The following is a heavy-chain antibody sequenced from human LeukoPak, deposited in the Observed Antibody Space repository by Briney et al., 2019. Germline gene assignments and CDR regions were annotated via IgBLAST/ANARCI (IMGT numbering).Heavy chain of an antibody. Sequence: ASVKVSCKASGYTFTSYYMHWVRQAPGQGLEWMGIINPSGGSTSYAQKFQGRVTMTRDTSTSTVYMELSSLRSEDTAVYYCARDRVDDSGDYYYGMDVWGQGTTVTVSS. CDR3: ARDRVDDSGDYYYGMDV. D-gene: IGHD3-3*01. CDR2: INPSGGST. CDR1: GYTFTSYY. V-gene: IGHV1-46*01. J-gene: IGHJ6*02.